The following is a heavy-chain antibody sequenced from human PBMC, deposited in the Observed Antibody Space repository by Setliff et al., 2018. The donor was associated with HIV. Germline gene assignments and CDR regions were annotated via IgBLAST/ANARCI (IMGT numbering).Heavy chain of an antibody. CDR3: ARGREWLPVASYFDY. CDR2: MNPSTGGT. CDR1: GYSFTGYY. Sequence: ASVKVSCKASGYSFTGYYMHWVRQAPGQGLEWMGWMNPSTGGTRFAQKFQGRVTMTRDTFITTAYMELSSLRSDDTAVYYCARGREWLPVASYFDYWGQGTLVTVSS. D-gene: IGHD3-3*01. V-gene: IGHV1-2*02. J-gene: IGHJ4*02.